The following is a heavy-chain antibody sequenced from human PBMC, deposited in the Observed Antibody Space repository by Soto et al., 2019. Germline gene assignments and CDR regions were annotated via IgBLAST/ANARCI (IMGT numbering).Heavy chain of an antibody. CDR1: GGSFSGYY. CDR2: INHSGST. D-gene: IGHD3-16*02. CDR3: ARGLTPYYDYIWGSYRYADYYYYYMDV. Sequence: SETLSLTCAVYGGSFSGYYWSWIRQPPGKRLEWIGEINHSGSTNYNPSLKSRVTISVDTSKNQFSLKLSSVTAADTAVYYCARGLTPYYDYIWGSYRYADYYYYYMDVWGKGTTVTVSS. J-gene: IGHJ6*03. V-gene: IGHV4-34*01.